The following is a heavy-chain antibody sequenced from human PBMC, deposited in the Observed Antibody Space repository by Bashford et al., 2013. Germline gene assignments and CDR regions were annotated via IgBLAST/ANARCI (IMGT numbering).Heavy chain of an antibody. J-gene: IGHJ4*02. D-gene: IGHD2-15*01. CDR1: GGPISSNF. Sequence: SSETLSLTCTVSGGPISSNFLNWVRQPPGKGLEWIGLIHDSESTNYNPSLKSRATLSLDKSKNQFSLKLTSVTAADTAVYYCARGRRHCSGGSCYGGYYFDYWGQGTLVTVSS. V-gene: IGHV4-4*07. CDR2: IHDSEST. CDR3: ARGRRHCSGGSCYGGYYFDY.